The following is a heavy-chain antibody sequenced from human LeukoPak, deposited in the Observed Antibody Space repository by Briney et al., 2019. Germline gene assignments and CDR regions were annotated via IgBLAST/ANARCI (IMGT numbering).Heavy chain of an antibody. CDR1: GGTFSSYT. J-gene: IGHJ3*02. CDR3: SRDGGQVDAFDI. CDR2: INPILGIA. V-gene: IGHV1-69*04. Sequence: ASLKVSCKASGGTFSSYTISWVRQAPGQGLEWMGRINPILGIANYAQKFQGRVTITADKSTSTAYMELSSLRSEDTAVYYCSRDGGQVDAFDIWGQGTMVTVSS.